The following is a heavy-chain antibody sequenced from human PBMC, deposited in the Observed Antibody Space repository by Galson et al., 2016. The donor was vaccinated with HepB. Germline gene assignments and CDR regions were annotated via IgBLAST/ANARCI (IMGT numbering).Heavy chain of an antibody. CDR1: GYTLTTYA. CDR3: ARRRSLRSSWYRWFDP. D-gene: IGHD6-13*01. Sequence: SVKVSCKASGYTLTTYAMNWVRQAPGQGLEWMGWINTNTGNPTYAQGFTGRLVFSLDTSVSTAYLQISSLKAEDTAVYYCARRRSLRSSWYRWFDPWGQGTLVTVSS. CDR2: INTNTGNP. J-gene: IGHJ5*02. V-gene: IGHV7-4-1*02.